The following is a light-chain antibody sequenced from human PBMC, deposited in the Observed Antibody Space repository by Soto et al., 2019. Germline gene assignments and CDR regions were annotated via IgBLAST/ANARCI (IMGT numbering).Light chain of an antibody. J-gene: IGKJ1*01. CDR3: QQYDNWPRT. V-gene: IGKV3-15*01. CDR2: GAS. CDR1: QSLRATY. Sequence: EIVMTQSPATLSVSPGERATLSCRASQSLRATYVAWYQQRPGQAPRLLIYGASTRATGIPARFSGSGSGTDFTLTISSLQSEDFAFFYCQQYDNWPRTFGQGTKVDI.